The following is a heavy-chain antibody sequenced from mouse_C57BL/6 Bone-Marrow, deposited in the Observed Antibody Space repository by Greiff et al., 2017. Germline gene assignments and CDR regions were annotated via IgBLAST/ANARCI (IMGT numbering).Heavy chain of an antibody. Sequence: QVQLQQSGAELARPGASVKLSCKASGYTFTSYGISWVKQRTGQGLEWIGEIYPRSGNTYYNEKFKGKATLTADKSSSTAYMELRSLTSEDSAVYFGARRPSTVVATRLYFDYWGQGTTLTVSS. CDR3: ARRPSTVVATRLYFDY. V-gene: IGHV1-81*01. D-gene: IGHD1-1*01. CDR1: GYTFTSYG. CDR2: IYPRSGNT. J-gene: IGHJ2*01.